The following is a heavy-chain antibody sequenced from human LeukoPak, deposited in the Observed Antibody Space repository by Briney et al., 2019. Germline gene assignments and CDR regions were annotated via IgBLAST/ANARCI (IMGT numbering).Heavy chain of an antibody. V-gene: IGHV4-4*07. J-gene: IGHJ3*02. Sequence: SETLSLTCTVSGGSISSYYWSWIRQPAGKGLEWIGRIYTSASTNYNPSLKSRVTLSVDASKNQFSLRLSSLTAADTAVYYCARGRYCSATICSGGDAFDIWGQGIVVTVSS. CDR1: GGSISSYY. CDR3: ARGRYCSATICSGGDAFDI. D-gene: IGHD5-24*01. CDR2: IYTSAST.